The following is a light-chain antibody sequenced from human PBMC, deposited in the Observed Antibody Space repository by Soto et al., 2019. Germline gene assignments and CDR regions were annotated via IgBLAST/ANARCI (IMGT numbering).Light chain of an antibody. V-gene: IGLV2-14*01. CDR2: EVS. CDR1: SSDVGGNKY. Sequence: QSVLTQPASVSGSPGQSITISCTGTSSDVGGNKYVSWYQQHPGEAPKLMIYEVSNRPSGVSNRFSGSKSGNTASLTISGLQAEEEADYYCSSYTSSTNYVFGPGTKLTVL. CDR3: SSYTSSTNYV. J-gene: IGLJ1*01.